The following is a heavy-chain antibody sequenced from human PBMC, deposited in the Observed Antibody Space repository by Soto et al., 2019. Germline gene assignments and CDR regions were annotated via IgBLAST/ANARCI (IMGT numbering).Heavy chain of an antibody. CDR2: INPNSGGT. J-gene: IGHJ3*02. D-gene: IGHD6-13*01. CDR3: ATAFPESSSWARDDAFDI. V-gene: IGHV1-2*02. CDR1: GYTFTVYY. Sequence: ASVKVSCKASGYTFTVYYMHWVRQAPGQGLEWMGWINPNSGGTNYAQKFQGRVTMTRDTSISTAYMELSRLRSDDTAVYYCATAFPESSSWARDDAFDIWGQGTMVTVSS.